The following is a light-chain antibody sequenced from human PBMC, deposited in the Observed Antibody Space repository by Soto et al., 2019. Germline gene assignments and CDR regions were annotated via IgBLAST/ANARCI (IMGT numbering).Light chain of an antibody. CDR1: SSDVGDYNY. J-gene: IGLJ2*01. CDR2: EVS. CDR3: SSYTGSNNLVV. Sequence: QSALTQPPSASGSPGQSVTISCTGTSSDVGDYNYVSWYQQHPGKAPKLIIYEVSKRPSGVPDRFSGSKSGNTASLTVSGLQAEDEADYYCSSYTGSNNLVVFGGGTKLTVL. V-gene: IGLV2-8*01.